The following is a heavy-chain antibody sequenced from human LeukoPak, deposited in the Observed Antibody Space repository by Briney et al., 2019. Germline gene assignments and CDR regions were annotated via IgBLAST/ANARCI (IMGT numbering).Heavy chain of an antibody. J-gene: IGHJ4*02. V-gene: IGHV3-21*06. CDR1: GFTFSSYS. CDR3: ARNPMAAAIDY. CDR2: ISSSSSYI. Sequence: GGSLRLSCAASGFTFSSYSMNWVRQAPGKGLEWVSSISSSSSYIYYADSVKGRFTISRDNARNSLYLQMNSLRAEDMAVYYCARNPMAAAIDYWGQGILVTVSS. D-gene: IGHD2-15*01.